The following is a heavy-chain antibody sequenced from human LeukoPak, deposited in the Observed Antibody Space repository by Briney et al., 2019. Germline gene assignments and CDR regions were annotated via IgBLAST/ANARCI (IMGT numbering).Heavy chain of an antibody. D-gene: IGHD3-22*01. V-gene: IGHV4-59*01. CDR3: AATYYYDSSGVDY. CDR2: IYYSGST. J-gene: IGHJ4*02. CDR1: GGSIGTYY. Sequence: SETLSLTCTVSGGSIGTYYWNWIRQPPGKGPEWIGYIYYSGSTNYNPSLKSRVTISVDTSKNQFSLKLSSVTAADTAVYYCAATYYYDSSGVDYWGQGTLVTVSS.